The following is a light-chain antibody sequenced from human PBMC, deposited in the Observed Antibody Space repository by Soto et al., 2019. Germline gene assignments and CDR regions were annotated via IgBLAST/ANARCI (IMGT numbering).Light chain of an antibody. CDR3: AAWDDSLNGYV. V-gene: IGLV1-40*01. CDR2: GNN. J-gene: IGLJ1*01. Sequence: QSVLTQPPSVSGAPGQRVTISCTGSSSNIGAPYDVHWYQQLPGTAPKLLIYGNNNRPSGAPDRFSGSKSGASASLAISGLQSEDEADYYCAAWDDSLNGYVFGTGTKVTVL. CDR1: SSNIGAPYD.